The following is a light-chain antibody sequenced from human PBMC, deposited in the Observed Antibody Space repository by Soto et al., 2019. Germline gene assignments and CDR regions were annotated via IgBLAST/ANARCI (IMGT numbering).Light chain of an antibody. V-gene: IGKV3-20*01. Sequence: TVLTQSPGTLSLSPWQRATLSCRASQSISSRYLAWYQKKGGQAHRLIIYGASNRATGIPDRFSGSGSGKDFTLTISRLEPEDFAVYYCQQYGSSGTFGQGTKVDIK. CDR2: GAS. CDR3: QQYGSSGT. J-gene: IGKJ1*01. CDR1: QSISSRY.